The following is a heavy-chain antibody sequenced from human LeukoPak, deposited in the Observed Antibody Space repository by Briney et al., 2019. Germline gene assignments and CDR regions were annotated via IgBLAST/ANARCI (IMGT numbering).Heavy chain of an antibody. J-gene: IGHJ4*02. CDR2: INHSGST. Sequence: SETLSLTCAVYGGSFSGYYWSWIRQPPGKGLEWIGEINHSGSTNYNPSLKSRVTISVDTSKNQFSLKLSSVTAADTAVYYCARCLNLWSGYYEPPQGGFDYWGQGTLVTVSS. CDR1: GGSFSGYY. D-gene: IGHD3-3*01. CDR3: ARCLNLWSGYYEPPQGGFDY. V-gene: IGHV4-34*01.